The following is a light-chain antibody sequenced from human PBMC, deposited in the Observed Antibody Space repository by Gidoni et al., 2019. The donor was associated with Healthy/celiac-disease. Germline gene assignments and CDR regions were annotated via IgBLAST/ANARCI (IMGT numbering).Light chain of an antibody. J-gene: IGKJ4*01. Sequence: DIQMTQSPSSLSASVGDRVTITCRASQSISSYLNWYQQKPGKAPKLLIYAASSLQSGVPSRFSGSGSWTDFTLTIISLQPEYFATYYCQQSYSTPLTFGGGTKVEIK. CDR2: AAS. CDR3: QQSYSTPLT. CDR1: QSISSY. V-gene: IGKV1-39*01.